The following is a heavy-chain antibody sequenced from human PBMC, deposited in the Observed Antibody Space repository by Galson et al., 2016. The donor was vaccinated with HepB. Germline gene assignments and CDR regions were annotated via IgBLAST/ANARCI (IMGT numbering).Heavy chain of an antibody. CDR1: GFTFGSYA. CDR2: ISSSGGTT. Sequence: SLRLSCAASGFTFGSYAMTWIRQAPGKGLEWVSSISSSGGTTYYTDSVKGRFTISRDGSESTLYVHMNRLRVEDTAVYYCAKVAAGVTYSALDDWGRGVLVTVTP. D-gene: IGHD1-26*01. J-gene: IGHJ4*02. CDR3: AKVAAGVTYSALDD. V-gene: IGHV3-23*01.